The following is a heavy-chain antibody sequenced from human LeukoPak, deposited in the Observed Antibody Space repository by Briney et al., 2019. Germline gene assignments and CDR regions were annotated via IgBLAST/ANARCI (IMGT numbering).Heavy chain of an antibody. V-gene: IGHV4-4*07. CDR2: IYTSGST. Sequence: PSQTLSLTCTVSGGSISSYYWSWIRQPAGKGLEWIGRIYTSGSTNYNPSLKNRVTMSVDTSKNQFSLKLSSVTAADTAVYYCARGDTMVRTVRVEYYFDYWGQGTLVTVSS. CDR3: ARGDTMVRTVRVEYYFDY. J-gene: IGHJ4*02. CDR1: GGSISSYY. D-gene: IGHD3-10*01.